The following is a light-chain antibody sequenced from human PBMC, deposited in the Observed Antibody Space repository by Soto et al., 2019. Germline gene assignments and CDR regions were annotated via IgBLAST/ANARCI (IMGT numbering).Light chain of an antibody. J-gene: IGKJ1*01. Sequence: EIVLTQSPATLSLSPGERATLSCRASQSVTDNYLAWYHQKPGQAPRLVISGASSRTSGIPDRFSASGSGTDFTLTISRLEPEDFAVYYCQQYTRAPLTFGQGTKVEIK. V-gene: IGKV3-20*01. CDR1: QSVTDNY. CDR3: QQYTRAPLT. CDR2: GAS.